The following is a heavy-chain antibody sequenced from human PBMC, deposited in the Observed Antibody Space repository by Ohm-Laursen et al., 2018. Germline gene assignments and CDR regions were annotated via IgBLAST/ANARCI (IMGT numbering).Heavy chain of an antibody. CDR2: ISTSGGST. J-gene: IGHJ4*02. D-gene: IGHD3-16*01. Sequence: SLRLSCAASGFTFRSYSMNWVRQAPGKGLEWVSAISTSGGSTYYADSVKGRFTISRDNSKNTLDLQMNSLRAEDTAVYYCAKDSGGSTPGEDYWGQGTLVTVSS. CDR3: AKDSGGSTPGEDY. V-gene: IGHV3-23*01. CDR1: GFTFRSYS.